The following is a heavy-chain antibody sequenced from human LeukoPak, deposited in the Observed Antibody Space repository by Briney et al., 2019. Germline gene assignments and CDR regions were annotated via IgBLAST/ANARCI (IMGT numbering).Heavy chain of an antibody. Sequence: GASVKVSCKASGGTFSNYAISWVRQAPGQGLEWMGGIIPIFGTANYAQKFQGRVTITADESTSTAYMELSSLRSEDTAVYYCARSSTWYQQPLYYYYYYMDVWGKGTTVTVSS. CDR2: IIPIFGTA. D-gene: IGHD2-2*01. J-gene: IGHJ6*03. CDR3: ARSSTWYQQPLYYYYYYMDV. CDR1: GGTFSNYA. V-gene: IGHV1-69*13.